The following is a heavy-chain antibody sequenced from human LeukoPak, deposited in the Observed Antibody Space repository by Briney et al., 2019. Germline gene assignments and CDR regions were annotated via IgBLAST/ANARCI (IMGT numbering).Heavy chain of an antibody. J-gene: IGHJ4*02. V-gene: IGHV3-30*18. CDR1: GFTFSSYG. CDR2: ISYDGSNK. CDR3: AKLLI. Sequence: GRSLRLSCAVSGFTFSSYGMHWVRQAPGKGLEWVAVISYDGSNKYYADSVKGRFTISRDNSENTLYLQMNSLRAEDTAVYYCAKLLIWGQGALVTVSS.